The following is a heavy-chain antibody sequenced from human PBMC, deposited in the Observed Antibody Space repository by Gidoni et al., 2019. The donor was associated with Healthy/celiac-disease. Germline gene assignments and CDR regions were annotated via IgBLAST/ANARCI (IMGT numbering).Heavy chain of an antibody. CDR3: AREGY. J-gene: IGHJ4*02. Sequence: QVQLVESGGGVVQPGRSLRLSCAASGFTFSSYAMHWVSQATGKGLEWVAVISYDGSNKYYADSVKGRFTISRDNSKNTLYLQMNSLRAEDTAVYYCAREGYWGQGTLVTVSS. V-gene: IGHV3-30-3*01. CDR1: GFTFSSYA. CDR2: ISYDGSNK.